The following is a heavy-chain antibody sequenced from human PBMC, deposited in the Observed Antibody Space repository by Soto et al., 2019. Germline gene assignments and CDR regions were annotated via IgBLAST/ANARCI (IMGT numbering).Heavy chain of an antibody. J-gene: IGHJ6*03. V-gene: IGHV3-15*01. D-gene: IGHD6-6*01. CDR1: GFTFSNAW. CDR2: IKSKTDGGTT. CDR3: TTDVLGAARPEGLYMDV. Sequence: GESLKISCAASGFTFSNAWMSWVRQAPGKGLEWVGRIKSKTDGGTTDYAAPVKGRFTISRDDSKNTLYLQMNSLKTEDTAVYYCTTDVLGAARPEGLYMDVWGKGTTVTVSS.